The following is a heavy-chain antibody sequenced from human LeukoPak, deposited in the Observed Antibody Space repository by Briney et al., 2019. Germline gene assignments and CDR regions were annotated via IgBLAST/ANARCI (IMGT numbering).Heavy chain of an antibody. D-gene: IGHD3-10*01. V-gene: IGHV4-59*08. CDR1: GGSISSSY. CDR2: ISYSGTT. CDR3: ARREVEMRACASGNWLGP. J-gene: IGHJ5*02. Sequence: SETLSLTCTVSGGSISSSYWNWVRQPPGKGLEWIGRISYSGTTNYNPSLKSRVTISSDTSKNQFSLMLTSVTAADTAVYYCARREVEMRACASGNWLGPWGQGTLVTVSA.